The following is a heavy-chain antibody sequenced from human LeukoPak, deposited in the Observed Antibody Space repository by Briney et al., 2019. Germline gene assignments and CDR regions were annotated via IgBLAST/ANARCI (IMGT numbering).Heavy chain of an antibody. J-gene: IGHJ4*02. CDR2: IKNKTDDGTT. V-gene: IGHV3-15*01. CDR1: GLTFSNAW. Sequence: GGSLRLSCVVSGLTFSNAWMNWVRQAPGKGLEWVGRIKNKTDDGTTDYAAPVKGRFTISRDDSKNSLYLQMNSLKTEDTAVYYCTTDWTSSSWPFDYWGQGTLVTVSS. D-gene: IGHD6-13*01. CDR3: TTDWTSSSWPFDY.